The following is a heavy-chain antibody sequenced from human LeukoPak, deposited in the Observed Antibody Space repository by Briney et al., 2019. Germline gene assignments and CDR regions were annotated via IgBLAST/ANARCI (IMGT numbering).Heavy chain of an antibody. CDR3: AREGTVTTKTPYAFDI. V-gene: IGHV4-30-4*01. J-gene: IGHJ3*02. CDR2: IYYSGST. Sequence: SQTLSLTCTVSGGSISSGDYYWSWIRQPPGKGLEWIGYIYYSGSTYYNPSLKSRVTISVDTSKNQFSLKLSSVTAADTAVYYCAREGTVTTKTPYAFDIWGRGTMVTVSS. CDR1: GGSISSGDYY. D-gene: IGHD4-17*01.